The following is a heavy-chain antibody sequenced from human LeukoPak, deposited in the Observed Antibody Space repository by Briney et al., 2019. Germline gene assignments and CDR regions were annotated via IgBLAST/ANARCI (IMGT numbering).Heavy chain of an antibody. V-gene: IGHV3-43*01. CDR2: ISWDGGST. J-gene: IGHJ4*02. D-gene: IGHD7-27*01. CDR1: GFTFDDYT. Sequence: GGSLRLSCAASGFTFDDYTMHWVRQAPGKGLEWVSLISWDGGSTYYADSVKGRFTISRDNSKNSLYLQMNSLRTEDTALYYCAKLFGDGTGDPETLDYWGQGTLVTVSS. CDR3: AKLFGDGTGDPETLDY.